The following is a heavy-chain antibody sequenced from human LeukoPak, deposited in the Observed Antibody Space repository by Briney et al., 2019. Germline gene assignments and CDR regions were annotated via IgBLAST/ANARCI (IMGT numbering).Heavy chain of an antibody. V-gene: IGHV3-74*03. CDR2: INGDGSNT. D-gene: IGHD2-15*01. CDR1: GFTFSSHW. J-gene: IGHJ3*02. Sequence: GGSLRLSCAASGFTFSSHWMHWVRQAPGKGLVWVSRINGDGSNTTYADSVKGRFTISRDNDKNTLYLQMHSLRGEDTAVYLCARAKSWYSTDAFYIGGQRTMVTVSS. CDR3: ARAKSWYSTDAFYI.